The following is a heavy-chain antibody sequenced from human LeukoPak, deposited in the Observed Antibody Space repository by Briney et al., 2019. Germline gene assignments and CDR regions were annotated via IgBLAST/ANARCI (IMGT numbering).Heavy chain of an antibody. CDR2: IYYSGST. V-gene: IGHV4-59*12. Sequence: SETLSLTCTVSGGSISSYYWSWIRQPPGKGLEWIGYIYYSGSTNYNPSLKSRVTISVDTSKNQFSLKLSSVTAADTAVYYCARVKDYYDSSGPNFGYWGQGTLVTVSS. CDR3: ARVKDYYDSSGPNFGY. J-gene: IGHJ4*02. CDR1: GGSISSYY. D-gene: IGHD3-22*01.